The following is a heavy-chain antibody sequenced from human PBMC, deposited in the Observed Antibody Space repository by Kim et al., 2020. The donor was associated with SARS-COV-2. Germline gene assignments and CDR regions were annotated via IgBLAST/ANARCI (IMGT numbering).Heavy chain of an antibody. CDR1: GGSFSGYY. Sequence: SETLSLTCAVYGGSFSGYYWSWIRQPPGKGLEWIGEINHSGSTNYNPSLKSRVTISVDTSKNQFSLKLSSVTAADTAVYYCARGGRLRGIAAAPKGSFFDYWVQGTLVTVSS. J-gene: IGHJ4*02. D-gene: IGHD6-13*01. CDR3: ARGGRLRGIAAAPKGSFFDY. CDR2: INHSGST. V-gene: IGHV4-34*01.